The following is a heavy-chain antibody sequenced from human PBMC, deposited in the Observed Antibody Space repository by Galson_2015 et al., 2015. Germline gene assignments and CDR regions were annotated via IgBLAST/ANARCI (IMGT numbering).Heavy chain of an antibody. CDR2: ISGSSDTI. J-gene: IGHJ4*02. D-gene: IGHD2-2*01. V-gene: IGHV3-48*02. CDR3: ARGSLEYQLLHDY. CDR1: GFPFSSHS. Sequence: SLRLSCAGAGFPFSSHSMTWVRQVPGKGLEGVSYISGSSDTIYHADSVKGRFTISRDNARNSVYLQMNSLRDEDTAVYYCARGSLEYQLLHDYWGQGILVSVSS.